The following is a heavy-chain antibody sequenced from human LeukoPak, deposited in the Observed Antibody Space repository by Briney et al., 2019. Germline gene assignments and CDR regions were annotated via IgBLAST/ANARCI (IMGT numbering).Heavy chain of an antibody. J-gene: IGHJ4*02. CDR3: ARASKEIRGYYWGYFDY. CDR2: IYYSGST. CDR1: GGSISSYY. Sequence: PSETLSLTCTVSGGSISSYYWSWIRQPPGKGLEWIGNIYYSGSTYYNPSLKSRVTISVDTSKNQFSLKLSSVTAADTAVYYCARASKEIRGYYWGYFDYWGQGALVTVSS. V-gene: IGHV4-59*12. D-gene: IGHD3-22*01.